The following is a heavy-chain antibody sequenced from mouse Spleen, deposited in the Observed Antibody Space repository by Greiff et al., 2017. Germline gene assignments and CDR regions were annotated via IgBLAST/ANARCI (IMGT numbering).Heavy chain of an antibody. Sequence: VQLQQSGPGLVAPSQSLSITCTVSGFSLTSYGVDWVRQPPGKGLEWLGVIWGGGSTNYNSALMSRLSISKDNSKSQVFLKMNSLQTDDTAMYYCAKRVYGDYGDGAMDYWGQGTSVTVSS. CDR2: IWGGGST. J-gene: IGHJ4*01. CDR3: AKRVYGDYGDGAMDY. D-gene: IGHD2-13*01. V-gene: IGHV2-9*01. CDR1: GFSLTSYG.